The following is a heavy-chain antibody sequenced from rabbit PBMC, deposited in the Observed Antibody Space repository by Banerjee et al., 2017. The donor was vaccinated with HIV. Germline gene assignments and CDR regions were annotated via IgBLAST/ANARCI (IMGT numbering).Heavy chain of an antibody. J-gene: IGHJ4*01. Sequence: QSLEESGGDLVKPGSSLTLTCKASGVDFSSSYYMCWVRQAPGKGLEWIGCIYAGSGGSAYYASWAKGRFTISKTSSTTVTLQMTSLTAADTATYFCARGLIMTNLWGQGTLVTVS. D-gene: IGHD2-1*01. V-gene: IGHV1S40*01. CDR1: GVDFSSSYY. CDR2: IYAGSGGSA. CDR3: ARGLIMTNL.